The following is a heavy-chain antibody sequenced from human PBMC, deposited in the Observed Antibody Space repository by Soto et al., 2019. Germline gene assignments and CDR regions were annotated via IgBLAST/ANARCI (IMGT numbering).Heavy chain of an antibody. J-gene: IGHJ4*02. D-gene: IGHD3-10*01. V-gene: IGHV3-23*01. CDR3: AKESPGTHQAFGYDFDD. Sequence: EVQLLESGGGLIQPGGSLRLSCATSGFTFSSYAMSWVRQAPGEGLEWVSAVSGIGGITYYTDSVKGRFTISRDNSKNTLYLQMSSRRAEDPAVYYCAKESPGTHQAFGYDFDDWGQGVLVTVSS. CDR1: GFTFSSYA. CDR2: VSGIGGIT.